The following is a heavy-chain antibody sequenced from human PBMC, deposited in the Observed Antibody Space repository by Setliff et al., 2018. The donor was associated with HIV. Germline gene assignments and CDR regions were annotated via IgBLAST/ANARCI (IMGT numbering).Heavy chain of an antibody. CDR1: CFPFTSSA. J-gene: IGHJ4*02. V-gene: IGHV1-58*02. CDR3: AARERGATRAAYYFDY. CDR2: IVLCICPP. Sequence: ASVKVSCKASCFPFTSSAMQWVRPARGQRLEWIGWIVLCICPPNYAQEFHERVTITRAMSTSTAYRERSSLRSEDTAVYDCAARERGATRAAYYFDYWGQGT. D-gene: IGHD5-12*01.